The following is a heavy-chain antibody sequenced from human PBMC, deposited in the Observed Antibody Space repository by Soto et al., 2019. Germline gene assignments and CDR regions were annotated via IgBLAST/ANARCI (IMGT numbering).Heavy chain of an antibody. CDR2: IYYSGRT. CDR1: GGSISSSSYY. D-gene: IGHD2-15*01. J-gene: IGHJ6*03. Sequence: SETLSLTCTVSGGSISSSSYYWGWIRQPPGKGLEWIGSIYYSGRTYYNPSLKSRVTISVDPSKNQFSLKLSSVTAADTAVYYCARHARTGYCSGGRCYSYYYYYYMDVWGKGTTVTVSS. V-gene: IGHV4-39*01. CDR3: ARHARTGYCSGGRCYSYYYYYYMDV.